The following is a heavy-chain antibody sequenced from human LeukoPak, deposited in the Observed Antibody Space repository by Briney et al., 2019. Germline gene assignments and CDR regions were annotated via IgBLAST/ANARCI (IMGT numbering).Heavy chain of an antibody. CDR3: AKDRMIAVAGTY. CDR2: ISGSGGST. J-gene: IGHJ4*02. Sequence: GGSLRLSCAASGFTFSSYAMSWVRQAPGKGLEWVSAISGSGGSTYYADSVKGRFTISRDNSKNTLYLQMNSLRAEDTAVYHCAKDRMIAVAGTYWGQGTLVTVSS. V-gene: IGHV3-23*01. CDR1: GFTFSSYA. D-gene: IGHD6-19*01.